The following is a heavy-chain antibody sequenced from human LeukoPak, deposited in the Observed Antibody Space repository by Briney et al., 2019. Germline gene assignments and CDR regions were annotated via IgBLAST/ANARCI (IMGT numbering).Heavy chain of an antibody. J-gene: IGHJ5*01. Sequence: GGSLRLSCAASGFSFGVYAMTWVRQAPGKGLEWISYISEGSDVIFYADSVEGRFTISRDNARNSLYLQMDSLKYEDTALYHCARGYGTSWFYSWGQGTLVSVSS. CDR2: ISEGSDVI. CDR1: GFSFGVYA. CDR3: ARGYGTSWFYS. V-gene: IGHV3-48*02. D-gene: IGHD2-15*01.